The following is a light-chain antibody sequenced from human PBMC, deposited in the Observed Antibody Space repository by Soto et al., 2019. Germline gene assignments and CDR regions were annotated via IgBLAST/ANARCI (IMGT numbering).Light chain of an antibody. J-gene: IGKJ3*01. Sequence: EIVLTQSPGTLSLSPGERATLSCRARQGVSSHPLAWYQEKPGQSPRLLIYDASRRATGIPDRSSGSGSGTDFTLTISRLEPEDFAVYYCQQYGTSLASFGPGTRVDIK. V-gene: IGKV3-20*01. CDR3: QQYGTSLAS. CDR1: QGVSSHP. CDR2: DAS.